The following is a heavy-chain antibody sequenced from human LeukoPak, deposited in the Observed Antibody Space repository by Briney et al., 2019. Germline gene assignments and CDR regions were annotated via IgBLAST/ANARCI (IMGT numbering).Heavy chain of an antibody. CDR2: INHSGST. Sequence: SETLSLTCAVYGGSFSGYYWSWIRQPPRKGLEWIGEINHSGSTKYNPSLKSRVTISVDTSKNQFSLKLSSVTAADRAVYYCARGGGRIAAPIWGQGTLVTVSS. CDR3: ARGGGRIAAPI. J-gene: IGHJ4*02. D-gene: IGHD6-6*01. CDR1: GGSFSGYY. V-gene: IGHV4-34*01.